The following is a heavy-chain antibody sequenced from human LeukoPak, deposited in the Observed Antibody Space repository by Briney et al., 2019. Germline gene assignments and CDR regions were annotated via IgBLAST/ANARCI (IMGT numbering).Heavy chain of an antibody. V-gene: IGHV1-69*06. CDR2: IIPIFGTA. Sequence: SVKVSCKASVGTFSSYAISWVRQAPGQGLEWMGRIIPIFGTANYAQKFQGRVTITADKSTSTAYMELSSLRSEDTAAYYCARPITMIVVGLWDDAFDIWGQGTMVTVSS. J-gene: IGHJ3*02. D-gene: IGHD3-22*01. CDR1: VGTFSSYA. CDR3: ARPITMIVVGLWDDAFDI.